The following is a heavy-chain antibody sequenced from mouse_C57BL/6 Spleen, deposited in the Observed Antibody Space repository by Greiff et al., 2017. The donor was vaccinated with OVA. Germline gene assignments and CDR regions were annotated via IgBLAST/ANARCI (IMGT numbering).Heavy chain of an antibody. Sequence: QVQLQQSGAELVKPGASVKISCKASGYAFSSYWMNWVKQRPGKGLEWIGQIYPGDGDTNYNGKFKGKATLTADKSSSTAYMQLSSLTSEDSAVYFCARWGTVVATDFDYWGQGTTRTVSS. J-gene: IGHJ2*01. D-gene: IGHD1-1*01. CDR2: IYPGDGDT. V-gene: IGHV1-80*01. CDR3: ARWGTVVATDFDY. CDR1: GYAFSSYW.